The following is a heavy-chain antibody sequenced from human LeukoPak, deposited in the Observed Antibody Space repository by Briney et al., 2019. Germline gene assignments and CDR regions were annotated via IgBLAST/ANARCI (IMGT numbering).Heavy chain of an antibody. CDR1: GFTVSSND. V-gene: IGHV3-53*05. CDR2: IYSGGSI. D-gene: IGHD4-17*01. CDR3: ARDPLEGTDYGDYGWFDP. Sequence: QPGGSLRLSCAASGFTVSSNDMSWVCQAPGKGLEWVSVIYSGGSIYYADSVKGRFTISRDNSKNTLYLQMNSLRAEDTAVYYCARDPLEGTDYGDYGWFDPWGQGTLVTVSS. J-gene: IGHJ5*02.